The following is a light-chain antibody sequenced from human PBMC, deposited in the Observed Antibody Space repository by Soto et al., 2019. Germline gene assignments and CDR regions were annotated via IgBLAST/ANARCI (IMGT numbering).Light chain of an antibody. J-gene: IGKJ4*01. Sequence: EIVMTQSPATLSVSPGERASLSCRASQSVRNNFLAWYQQKPGQAPRILIYAASNRATGIPDRFSGGGSETDFTLTISRLEPEDFAVYYCQQFGSYPLTFGGGTKVDIK. CDR1: QSVRNNF. CDR3: QQFGSYPLT. V-gene: IGKV3-20*01. CDR2: AAS.